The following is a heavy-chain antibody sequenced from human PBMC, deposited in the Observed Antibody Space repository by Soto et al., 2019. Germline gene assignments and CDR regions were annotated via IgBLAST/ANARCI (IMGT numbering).Heavy chain of an antibody. CDR2: IGTAGDT. J-gene: IGHJ3*02. D-gene: IGHD2-15*01. V-gene: IGHV3-13*01. CDR3: ARGNCSGGSCYPFTGAFDI. CDR1: GFTFSSYD. Sequence: EVQLVESGGGLVQPGGSLRLSCAASGFTFSSYDMHWVRQATGKGLEWVSAIGTAGDTYYPGSVKGRFTISRENAKNSLYLQMNSLRAGDTAVYYCARGNCSGGSCYPFTGAFDIWGLGTMVTVSS.